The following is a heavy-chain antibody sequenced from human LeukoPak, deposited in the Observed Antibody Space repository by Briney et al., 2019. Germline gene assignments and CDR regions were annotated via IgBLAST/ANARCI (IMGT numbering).Heavy chain of an antibody. J-gene: IGHJ4*02. Sequence: PGGSLRLSCAASGFTFSSYGMHWVRQAPGKGLEWVAFIRYDGSNKYYTDSVKGRFTISRDNSKNTLYLQMNSLRAEDTAVYYCASGGGWVFNNWGQGTLVTVSS. CDR3: ASGGGWVFNN. CDR2: IRYDGSNK. D-gene: IGHD6-19*01. V-gene: IGHV3-30*02. CDR1: GFTFSSYG.